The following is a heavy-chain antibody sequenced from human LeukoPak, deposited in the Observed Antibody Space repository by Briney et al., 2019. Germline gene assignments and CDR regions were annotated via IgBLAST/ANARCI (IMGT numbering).Heavy chain of an antibody. Sequence: SETLSLTCAVYGGSFSGYYWSWIRQPPGKRLEWIGEINHSGSTTYNPSLKSRVTISVDTSKNQLSLRLRSVTAADTAVYYCAKFDLGDDAFDIWGQGTMVTVSS. V-gene: IGHV4-34*01. CDR2: INHSGST. J-gene: IGHJ3*02. D-gene: IGHD1-26*01. CDR3: AKFDLGDDAFDI. CDR1: GGSFSGYY.